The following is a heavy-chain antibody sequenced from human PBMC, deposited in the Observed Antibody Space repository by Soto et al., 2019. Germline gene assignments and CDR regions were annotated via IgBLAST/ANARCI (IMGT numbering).Heavy chain of an antibody. Sequence: GASVKVSCKASGVTFSRNAFSWVRQAPGQGLEWMGGIIPMFGTTSFAQKFQDRVTITADKSTSTVYMELSSLRSEDTAVYYCARASLAGISGTTISHLHYYYYYGMDVWGQGTTVTVSS. J-gene: IGHJ6*02. D-gene: IGHD1-7*01. CDR3: ARASLAGISGTTISHLHYYYYYGMDV. V-gene: IGHV1-69*06. CDR1: GVTFSRNA. CDR2: IIPMFGTT.